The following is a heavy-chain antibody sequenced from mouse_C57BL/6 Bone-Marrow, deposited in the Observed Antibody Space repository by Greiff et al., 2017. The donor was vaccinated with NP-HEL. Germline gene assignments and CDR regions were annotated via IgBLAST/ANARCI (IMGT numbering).Heavy chain of an antibody. CDR3: ARSDYYGSSRSQDYFDY. CDR2: IHPNSGST. CDR1: GYTFTSYW. D-gene: IGHD1-1*01. J-gene: IGHJ2*01. Sequence: QVQLKQPGAELVKPGASVKLSCKASGYTFTSYWMHWVKQRPGQGLEWIGMIHPNSGSTNYNEKFKSKATLTVDKSSSTAYMQLSSLTSEDSAVYYCARSDYYGSSRSQDYFDYWGQGTTLTVSS. V-gene: IGHV1-64*01.